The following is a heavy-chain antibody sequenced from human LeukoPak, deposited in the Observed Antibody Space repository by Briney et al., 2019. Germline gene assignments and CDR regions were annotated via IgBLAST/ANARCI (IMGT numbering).Heavy chain of an antibody. CDR2: IYYSGST. CDR3: ARGGSTSWAKFDN. D-gene: IGHD2-2*01. J-gene: IGHJ4*02. CDR1: GGSISSYY. V-gene: IGHV4-59*01. Sequence: SETLSLTCNVSGGSISSYYWGWIRQPPGKGLEWIGYIYYSGSTNYNPSLKSRVTISVDTSKNHFSLKLSSVTAADTAVYYCARGGSTSWAKFDNWGQGTLVTVSS.